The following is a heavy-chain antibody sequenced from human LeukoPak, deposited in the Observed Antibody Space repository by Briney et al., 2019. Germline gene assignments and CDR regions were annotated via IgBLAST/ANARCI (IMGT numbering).Heavy chain of an antibody. CDR1: GGSISSYY. V-gene: IGHV4-59*01. CDR3: ARQYSGSYGFDY. CDR2: IYYGGST. Sequence: SETLSLTCTVSGGSISSYYWSWIRQPPGKGLEWIGYIYYGGSTNYNPSLKSRVTISVDTSKNQLSLRLSSVTAADTAVYYCARQYSGSYGFDYWGQGTLVTVSS. J-gene: IGHJ4*02. D-gene: IGHD1-26*01.